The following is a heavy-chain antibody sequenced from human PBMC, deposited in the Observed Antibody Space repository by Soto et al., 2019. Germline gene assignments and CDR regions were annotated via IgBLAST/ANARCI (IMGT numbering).Heavy chain of an antibody. CDR2: ISYDGSNK. Sequence: QVQLVESGGGVVQPGRSLRLSCAASGFTFSSYGMHWVRQAPGKGLEWVAVISYDGSNKYYADSVKGRFTIYRDNSKNTLYLQMNSLRAEDTAVYYCAKEEYYYDSSGYYIGVSAFDIWGQGTMVTVSS. CDR1: GFTFSSYG. CDR3: AKEEYYYDSSGYYIGVSAFDI. D-gene: IGHD3-22*01. J-gene: IGHJ3*02. V-gene: IGHV3-30*18.